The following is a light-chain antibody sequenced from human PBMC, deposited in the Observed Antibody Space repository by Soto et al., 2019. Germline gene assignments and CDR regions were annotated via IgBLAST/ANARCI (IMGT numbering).Light chain of an antibody. CDR3: SAWDDSLSVVV. V-gene: IGLV1-47*01. Sequence: QSVLTQPPSASGTPGQRVTISCSGSSSNIGSNSVHWYQQLPGTAPKLLIYSNSQRPSGVPERISGSKSGTSASLAISGRRSEDEADDYCSAWDDSLSVVVFGGGTQLTVL. CDR2: SNS. CDR1: SSNIGSNS. J-gene: IGLJ2*01.